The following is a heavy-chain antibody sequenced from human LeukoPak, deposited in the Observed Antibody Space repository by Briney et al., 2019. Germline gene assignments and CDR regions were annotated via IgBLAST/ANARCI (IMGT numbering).Heavy chain of an antibody. CDR3: AKDSPTTRYCGGDCYRGPSLDY. V-gene: IGHV3-43D*03. Sequence: GGSLRLSCAASGFTFDDYAMHWVRQAPGKGLEWVSLISWDGGSTYYADSVKGRFTISRDNSKNSLYLQMNSLRAEDTALYYCAKDSPTTRYCGGDCYRGPSLDYWGQGTLVTVSS. CDR1: GFTFDDYA. J-gene: IGHJ4*02. D-gene: IGHD2-21*02. CDR2: ISWDGGST.